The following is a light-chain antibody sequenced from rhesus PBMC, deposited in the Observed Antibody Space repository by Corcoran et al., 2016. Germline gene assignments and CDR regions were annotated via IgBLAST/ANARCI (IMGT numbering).Light chain of an antibody. Sequence: DIQMTQSPSSLSASVGDRVTITCRASQGITNDLAWYQQTPGDTLKLLIYEASILQSGIPSRFSGSGSGTDFTPPISSLQSEDFATYYCQHYYSTPFTFGPGTKLDIK. CDR1: QGITND. J-gene: IGKJ3*01. V-gene: IGKV1-25*01. CDR2: EAS. CDR3: QHYYSTPFT.